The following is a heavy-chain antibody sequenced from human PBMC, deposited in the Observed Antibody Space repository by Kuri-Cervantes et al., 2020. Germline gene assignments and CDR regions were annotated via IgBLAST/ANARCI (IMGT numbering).Heavy chain of an antibody. Sequence: LSLTCAAPGFTFSSYAMHWVRQAPGKGLEWVAVISYDGSNKYYADSVKGRFTISRDNAKNSLYLQMNSLRAEDTAVYYCARESTSGWYPWGQGTLVTVSS. CDR3: ARESTSGWYP. D-gene: IGHD6-19*01. CDR2: ISYDGSNK. V-gene: IGHV3-30*07. J-gene: IGHJ5*02. CDR1: GFTFSSYA.